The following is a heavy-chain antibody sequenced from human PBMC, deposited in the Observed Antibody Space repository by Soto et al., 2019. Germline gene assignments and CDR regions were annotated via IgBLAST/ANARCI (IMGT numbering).Heavy chain of an antibody. CDR1: GSSLSTSGVG. Sequence: SGPTLVNPTQTLTLTCTFSGSSLSTSGVGVGWIRQPPGKALEWLALIYWNDDKRYSPSLKSRLTITKDTSKNQLVLTMTNMDPVDTATYYCAPRRGVFFFWSGYYTGDYYGMDVWGQGTTVTVSS. J-gene: IGHJ6*02. CDR3: APRRGVFFFWSGYYTGDYYGMDV. CDR2: IYWNDDK. D-gene: IGHD3-3*01. V-gene: IGHV2-5*01.